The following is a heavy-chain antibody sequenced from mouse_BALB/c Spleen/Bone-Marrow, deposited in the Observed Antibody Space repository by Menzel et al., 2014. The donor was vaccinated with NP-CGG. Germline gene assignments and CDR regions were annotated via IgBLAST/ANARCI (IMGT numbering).Heavy chain of an antibody. V-gene: IGHV1S135*01. CDR3: ARRVITTGPGFAY. J-gene: IGHJ3*01. D-gene: IGHD2-4*01. Sequence: SGPELMKPGASVKISCKAFGYSFTSYYMHWVKQSHGKSLEWIGYIDPFNGDTNYNQKFKGKATLTVDKSSSTAYMHLSSLTSEDSAVYYCARRVITTGPGFAYWGQGTLVTVSA. CDR1: GYSFTSYY. CDR2: IDPFNGDT.